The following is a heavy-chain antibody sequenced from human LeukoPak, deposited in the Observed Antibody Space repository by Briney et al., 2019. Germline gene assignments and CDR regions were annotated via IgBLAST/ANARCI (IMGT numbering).Heavy chain of an antibody. J-gene: IGHJ4*02. Sequence: GGALRLSCAASGFTFSDYYMSWIRQARGKGLEGVSYISSSGSTIYYADSVKGRFTISRDNAKNSLYLQMNSLRGEDTAVYFCARGGVDYYGSGTYYIMYYFDYWGQGALVTVSS. V-gene: IGHV3-11*01. D-gene: IGHD3-10*01. CDR1: GFTFSDYY. CDR2: ISSSGSTI. CDR3: ARGGVDYYGSGTYYIMYYFDY.